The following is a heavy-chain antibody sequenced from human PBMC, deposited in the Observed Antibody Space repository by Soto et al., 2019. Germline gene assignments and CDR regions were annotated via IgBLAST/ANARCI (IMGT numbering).Heavy chain of an antibody. Sequence: PGGSLRLSCAASGFTFSSYGMHWVRQAPGKGLEWVAVISYDGSNKYYADSVKGRFTISRDNSKNTLYLQMNSLRAEDTAVYYCAKGLRFLALDYWGQGTLVTVSS. J-gene: IGHJ4*02. CDR1: GFTFSSYG. D-gene: IGHD3-3*01. CDR3: AKGLRFLALDY. CDR2: ISYDGSNK. V-gene: IGHV3-30*18.